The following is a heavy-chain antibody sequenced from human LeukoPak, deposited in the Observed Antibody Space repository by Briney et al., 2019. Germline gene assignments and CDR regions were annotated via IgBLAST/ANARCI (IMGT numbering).Heavy chain of an antibody. CDR1: GFTFDDYA. D-gene: IGHD1-26*01. J-gene: IGHJ4*02. V-gene: IGHV3-9*01. CDR2: ISWNSGSI. CDR3: ARDRFSGRYPLDY. Sequence: GWSLRLSCAASGFTFDDYAMHWVRQAPGKGLEWVSGISWNSGSIGYADSVKGRFTISRDNAKNSLYLQMNSLRAEDTAVYYCARDRFSGRYPLDYWGQGTLVTVSS.